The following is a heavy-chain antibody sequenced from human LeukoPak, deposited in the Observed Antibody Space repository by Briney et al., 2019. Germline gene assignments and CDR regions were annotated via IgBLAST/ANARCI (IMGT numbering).Heavy chain of an antibody. D-gene: IGHD3-22*01. V-gene: IGHV3-11*04. CDR2: ISSSGRSI. Sequence: GGSLRLSCAASGFTFSDFYMTWLRQAPGKGREWVSSISSSGRSIYYADSVKGRFTISRDTAKNSLYLQMNSLRAEDTAVYYCAKYMYDSFDYWGQGTLVTVSS. J-gene: IGHJ4*02. CDR1: GFTFSDFY. CDR3: AKYMYDSFDY.